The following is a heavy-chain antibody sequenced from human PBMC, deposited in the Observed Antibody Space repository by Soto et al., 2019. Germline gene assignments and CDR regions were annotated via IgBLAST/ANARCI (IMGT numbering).Heavy chain of an antibody. J-gene: IGHJ6*03. CDR2: IRQDGSEK. CDR3: ARVGVVVVAAASYDYSYYMDV. Sequence: EVQLVESGGGLVQPGGSLRLSCAASGFTFSQFWMTWVRQAPGKGLEWVANIRQDGSEKYYVDSVKGRLTISRENATNSLFLQMNSLGVEDTAVYYCARVGVVVVAAASYDYSYYMDVWGKGTAVTVSS. V-gene: IGHV3-7*01. CDR1: GFTFSQFW. D-gene: IGHD2-15*01.